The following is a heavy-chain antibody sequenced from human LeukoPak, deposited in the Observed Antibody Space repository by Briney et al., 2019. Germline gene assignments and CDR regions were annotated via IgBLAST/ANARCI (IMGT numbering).Heavy chain of an antibody. CDR1: GFTFSDYY. J-gene: IGHJ3*02. D-gene: IGHD3-16*02. CDR3: ARYTPYYDYVWGSYRSSDAFDI. Sequence: KPGRSLRLSCAASGFTFSDYYMSWTRQAPGKGLEWVSYISSSGSTIYYADSVKGRFTISRDNAKNSLYLQMNSLRAEDTAVYYCARYTPYYDYVWGSYRSSDAFDIWGQGTMVTVSS. CDR2: ISSSGSTI. V-gene: IGHV3-11*01.